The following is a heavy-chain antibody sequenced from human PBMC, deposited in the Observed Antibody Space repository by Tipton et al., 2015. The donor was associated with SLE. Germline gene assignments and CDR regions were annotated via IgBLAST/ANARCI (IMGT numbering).Heavy chain of an antibody. J-gene: IGHJ4*02. CDR1: GFTFSSYG. Sequence: SGFTFSSYGMHWVRQAPGKGLEWVAVIWYDGSNKYYADSVKGRFTISRDNSKNTLYLQMNSLRAEDTAVYYCAGIAAAGTQCVDYWGQGTLVTVSS. D-gene: IGHD6-13*01. CDR2: IWYDGSNK. CDR3: AGIAAAGTQCVDY. V-gene: IGHV3-33*01.